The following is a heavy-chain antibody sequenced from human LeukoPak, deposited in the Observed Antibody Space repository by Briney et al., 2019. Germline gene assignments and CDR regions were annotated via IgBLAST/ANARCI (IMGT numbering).Heavy chain of an antibody. J-gene: IGHJ4*02. CDR2: ISYDGSNK. CDR1: GFTFSSYG. Sequence: GRSLRLSCAASGFTFSSYGMHWVRQAPGKGLEWVAVISYDGSNKYYADSVKGRFTISRDNAKNSLYLQMNSLRAEDTAVYYCASLVVVVAASDYWGQGTLVTVSS. V-gene: IGHV3-30*03. CDR3: ASLVVVVAASDY. D-gene: IGHD2-15*01.